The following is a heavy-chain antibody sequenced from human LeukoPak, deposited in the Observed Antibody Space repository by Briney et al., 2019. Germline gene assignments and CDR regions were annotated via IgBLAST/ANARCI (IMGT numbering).Heavy chain of an antibody. V-gene: IGHV4-30-2*01. CDR3: AGRTVTPNWFDP. CDR1: GGSISSGGYS. CDR2: IYHSGST. J-gene: IGHJ5*02. D-gene: IGHD4-11*01. Sequence: SETLSLTCAVSGGSISSGGYSWSWIRQPPGKGLEWIGYIYHSGSTYYNPSLKSRVTISVDRSKNQFSLKLSSVTAADTAVYYCAGRTVTPNWFDPWGQGTLVTVSS.